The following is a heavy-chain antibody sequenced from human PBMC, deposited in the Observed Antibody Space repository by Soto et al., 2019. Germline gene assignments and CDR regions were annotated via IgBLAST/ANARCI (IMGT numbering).Heavy chain of an antibody. D-gene: IGHD6-19*01. CDR2: IYYSGST. Sequence: QVQLQESGPGLVKPSETLSLTCTVSGGSVSSGSYYWSWIRQPPGKGLEWIGYIYYSGSTNYNATLESRVTISVYTSKHQRALKRGSVTAADTAVYCCARVSSGWYYLDFWGQGTLVTVSS. V-gene: IGHV4-61*01. CDR3: ARVSSGWYYLDF. CDR1: GGSVSSGSYY. J-gene: IGHJ4*02.